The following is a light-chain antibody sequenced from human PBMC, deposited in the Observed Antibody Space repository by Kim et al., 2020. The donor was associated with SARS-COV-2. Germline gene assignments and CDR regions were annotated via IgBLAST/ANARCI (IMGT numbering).Light chain of an antibody. CDR2: YDI. V-gene: IGLV3-21*04. J-gene: IGLJ3*02. Sequence: PGAPARSTCSGTNMESKGVHWYQQKPRQAPMLAIYYDIDGPSGFHARFSGANSGNTDTLAFHRVEDGDEADYYCQVWDTSSDPSWVFGGGTQLTVL. CDR3: QVWDTSSDPSWV. CDR1: NMESKG.